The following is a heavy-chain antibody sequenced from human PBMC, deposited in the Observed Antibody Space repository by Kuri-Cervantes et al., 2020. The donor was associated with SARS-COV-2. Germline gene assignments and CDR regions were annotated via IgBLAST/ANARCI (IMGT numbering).Heavy chain of an antibody. D-gene: IGHD3-22*01. J-gene: IGHJ4*02. V-gene: IGHV3-23*01. CDR1: GFTFSSYA. CDR3: ARDRNTMIVVIINIDY. Sequence: GESLKISCAASGFTFSSYAMSWVRQAPGKGLEWVSAISGSGGSTYYADSVKGRFTISRDNSKDTLYLQMDSLRTEDTAVYYCARDRNTMIVVIINIDYWGQGALVTVSS. CDR2: ISGSGGST.